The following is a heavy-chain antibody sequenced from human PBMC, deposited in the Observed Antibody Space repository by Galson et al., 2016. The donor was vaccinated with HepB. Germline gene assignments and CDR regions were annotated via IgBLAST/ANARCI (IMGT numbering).Heavy chain of an antibody. CDR2: TYFRSKWYN. Sequence: CAISGDSVSSNTAAWNWIRQSPSRGLEWLGRTYFRSKWYNDYTMSVKSRIIISPDTSKNQFSLQLNSATPEDTAVYYCARDVGSTLAARSFDYWGHGTLVTVSS. D-gene: IGHD6-6*01. CDR1: GDSVSSNTAA. CDR3: ARDVGSTLAARSFDY. J-gene: IGHJ4*01. V-gene: IGHV6-1*01.